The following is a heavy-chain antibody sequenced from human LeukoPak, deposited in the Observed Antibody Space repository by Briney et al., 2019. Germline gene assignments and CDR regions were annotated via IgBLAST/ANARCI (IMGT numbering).Heavy chain of an antibody. CDR3: ATEALESRLGVDY. CDR2: FDPEDGET. D-gene: IGHD3-16*01. J-gene: IGHJ4*02. CDR1: GYTFTSYG. V-gene: IGHV1-24*01. Sequence: ASVKVSCKASGYTFTSYGISWVRQAPGQGLEWMGGFDPEDGETIYAQKFQGRVTMTEDTSTDTAYMELSSLRSEDTAVYYCATEALESRLGVDYWGQGTLVTVSS.